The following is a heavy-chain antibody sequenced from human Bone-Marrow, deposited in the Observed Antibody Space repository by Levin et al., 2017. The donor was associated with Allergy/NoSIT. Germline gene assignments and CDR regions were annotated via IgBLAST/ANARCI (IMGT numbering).Heavy chain of an antibody. Sequence: SETLSLTCTVSGGSISSSSYYWGWIRQPPGKGLEWIGSIYYSGSTYYNPSLKSRVTISVDTSKNQFSLKLSSVTAADTAVYYCARQGYYYDSSGYNAGFDYWGQGTLVTVSS. CDR1: GGSISSSSYY. V-gene: IGHV4-39*01. D-gene: IGHD3-22*01. J-gene: IGHJ4*02. CDR3: ARQGYYYDSSGYNAGFDY. CDR2: IYYSGST.